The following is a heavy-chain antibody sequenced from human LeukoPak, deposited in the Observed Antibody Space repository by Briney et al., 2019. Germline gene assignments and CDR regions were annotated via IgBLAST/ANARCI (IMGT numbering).Heavy chain of an antibody. CDR3: ARGAGYNYPYYFDY. V-gene: IGHV3-9*01. Sequence: GGSLRLSCAASQFKFDDSDMHWVRQAPGKGLEWVSGITWDSGTIDYADSVKGRFTISRDNSKNTLYLQMNSLRAEDTAVYYCARGAGYNYPYYFDYWGQGTLVTVSS. J-gene: IGHJ4*02. CDR2: ITWDSGTI. D-gene: IGHD5-24*01. CDR1: QFKFDDSD.